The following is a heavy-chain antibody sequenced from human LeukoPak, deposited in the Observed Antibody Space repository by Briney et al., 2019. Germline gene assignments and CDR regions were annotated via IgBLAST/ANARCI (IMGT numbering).Heavy chain of an antibody. D-gene: IGHD6-13*01. CDR2: IYYSGST. J-gene: IGHJ6*02. Sequence: SETLSLTCTVSGGSIGSYYWSWIRQPPGKGLEWIGYIYYSGSTNYNPSPKSRVTISVDTSKNQFSLKLSSVTAADTAVYYCARVSHSSSWYSRSPMDVWGQGTTVTVSS. CDR3: ARVSHSSSWYSRSPMDV. CDR1: GGSIGSYY. V-gene: IGHV4-59*01.